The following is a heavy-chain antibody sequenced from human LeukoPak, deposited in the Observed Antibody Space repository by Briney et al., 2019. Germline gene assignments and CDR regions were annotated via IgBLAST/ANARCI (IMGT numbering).Heavy chain of an antibody. J-gene: IGHJ4*02. Sequence: SWVRQSPGKGLEWVANIKKDGSDKYYVDSVKGRFTVSRDNAKNSLYLQMNSLRAEDTAVYYCLQYDSGNIWGQGTLVAVSS. D-gene: IGHD3-10*01. CDR2: IKKDGSDK. CDR3: LQYDSGNI. V-gene: IGHV3-7*01.